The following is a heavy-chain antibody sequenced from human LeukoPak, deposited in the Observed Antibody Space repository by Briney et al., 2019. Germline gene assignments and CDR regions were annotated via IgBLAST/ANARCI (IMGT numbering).Heavy chain of an antibody. Sequence: GGSLRLSCAASGFTFSGYAMNWVRQTPGKGLEWVSSIRDSGDATYYTDSVKGRFTISRDNSKNMLYLQMNLLRAEDTALYYCARVRGYSYANEYHFEYWGQGTLVTVSS. CDR1: GFTFSGYA. D-gene: IGHD5-18*01. V-gene: IGHV3-23*01. CDR2: IRDSGDAT. J-gene: IGHJ4*02. CDR3: ARVRGYSYANEYHFEY.